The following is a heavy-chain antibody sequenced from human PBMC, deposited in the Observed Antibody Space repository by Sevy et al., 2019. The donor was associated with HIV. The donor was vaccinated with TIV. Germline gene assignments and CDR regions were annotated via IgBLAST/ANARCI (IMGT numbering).Heavy chain of an antibody. CDR2: ISYDGSAK. Sequence: GGSLRLSCAASGFRFSTHAMHWVRQAPGKGLDWVALISYDGSAKYYADSVKGRFTVSRDDSKNTLYLQMKSLRPEDSAVYYSAREGGHTSVWTLGNYWGQGTQVTVSS. V-gene: IGHV3-30-3*01. D-gene: IGHD6-19*01. CDR1: GFRFSTHA. J-gene: IGHJ4*02. CDR3: AREGGHTSVWTLGNY.